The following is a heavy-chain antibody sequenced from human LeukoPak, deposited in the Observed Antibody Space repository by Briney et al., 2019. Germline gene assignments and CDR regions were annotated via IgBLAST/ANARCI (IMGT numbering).Heavy chain of an antibody. Sequence: PQGKFSCKPSEGPSGSNAITGFHQALGQGLEGMGGIIPIFGTANYAQKFQGRVTITADESTSTAYMELSSLRSEDTAVYYCARAKTVLRYFDWLYPDYWGQGTLVTVSS. D-gene: IGHD3-9*01. CDR2: IIPIFGTA. J-gene: IGHJ4*02. CDR3: ARAKTVLRYFDWLYPDY. V-gene: IGHV1-69*01. CDR1: EGPSGSNA.